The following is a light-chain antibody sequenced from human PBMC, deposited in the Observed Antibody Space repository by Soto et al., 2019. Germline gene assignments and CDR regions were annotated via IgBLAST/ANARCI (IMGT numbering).Light chain of an antibody. CDR1: SSDVGGYIY. CDR3: SSYTTSSSYV. V-gene: IGLV2-14*01. CDR2: DVT. Sequence: QSVLTQPASVSGSPGQSITISCTGTSSDVGGYIYVSWYQQHPGKAPKLMIYDVTSRPSGVSYRFSGSKSGNTASLTISRLQAEDEADYYCSSYTTSSSYVFGTETKVTVL. J-gene: IGLJ1*01.